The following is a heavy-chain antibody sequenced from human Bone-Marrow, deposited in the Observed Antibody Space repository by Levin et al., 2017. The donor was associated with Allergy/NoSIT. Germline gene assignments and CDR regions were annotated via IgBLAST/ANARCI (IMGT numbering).Heavy chain of an antibody. CDR1: SGSLSSRSYY. Sequence: ESLKISCTVSSGSLSSRSYYWGWIRQPPGKGLEWIGSISYSGSTHYNPSLKSRITISVDTSKNQFSLKLSSVTAADTAVYYCAREDEYFHHWGQGTLVTVSS. J-gene: IGHJ1*01. CDR2: ISYSGST. V-gene: IGHV4-39*07. CDR3: AREDEYFHH.